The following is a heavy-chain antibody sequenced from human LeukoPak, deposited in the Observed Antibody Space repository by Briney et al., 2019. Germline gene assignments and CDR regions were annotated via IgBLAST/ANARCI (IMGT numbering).Heavy chain of an antibody. CDR1: GDSVSSNSAA. J-gene: IGHJ5*02. CDR3: ARDTRIYSSGWCFGWFDP. Sequence: SQTLSLTCAISGDSVSSNSAAWNWIRQSPSRGLEWLGRTYYRSKWYNDYAVSVKSRITINPDTSKNQFSLQLNSVTPEDTAVYYCARDTRIYSSGWCFGWFDPWGQGTLVTVSS. D-gene: IGHD6-19*01. V-gene: IGHV6-1*01. CDR2: TYYRSKWYN.